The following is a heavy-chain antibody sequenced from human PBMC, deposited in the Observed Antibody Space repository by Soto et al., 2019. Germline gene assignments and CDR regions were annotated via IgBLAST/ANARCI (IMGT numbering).Heavy chain of an antibody. V-gene: IGHV3-21*01. Sequence: GESLKISCAASGFTFSSYSMNWVRQAPGKGLEWVSSISSSSSYIYYADSVKGRFTISRDNAKNSLYLQMNSLRAEDTAVYYCARDVGGGYSYGEYYYYYGMDVWGQGTTVTVS. CDR2: ISSSSSYI. CDR1: GFTFSSYS. CDR3: ARDVGGGYSYGEYYYYYGMDV. D-gene: IGHD5-18*01. J-gene: IGHJ6*02.